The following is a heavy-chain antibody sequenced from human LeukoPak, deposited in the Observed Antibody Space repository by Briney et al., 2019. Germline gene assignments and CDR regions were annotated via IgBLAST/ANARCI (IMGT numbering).Heavy chain of an antibody. V-gene: IGHV3-48*03. CDR1: GFTFSSYE. Sequence: PGGSLRLSCAASGFTFSSYEMNWVRQAPGKGLEWVSYISSSGSTIYYADSVKGRFTISRDNAKNSLYLQTNSLRAEDTAVYYCATQLRYFDWLLPFDYWGQGTLVTVSS. CDR3: ATQLRYFDWLLPFDY. D-gene: IGHD3-9*01. CDR2: ISSSGSTI. J-gene: IGHJ4*02.